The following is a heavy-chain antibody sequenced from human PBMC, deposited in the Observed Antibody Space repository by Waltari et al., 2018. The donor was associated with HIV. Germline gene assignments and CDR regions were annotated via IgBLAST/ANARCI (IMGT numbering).Heavy chain of an antibody. CDR1: GFTFSFYW. CDR3: ATTHGSGDYDNDFDY. CDR2: RNQAGTER. J-gene: IGHJ4*02. Sequence: EVQLVESGGGWVQPGGSLTLTCEASGFTFSFYWLSWVRQAPGKGLEWVANRNQAGTERHYVDSVRGRFTISRDNDKTSLFLQMNSLSVEDTAVYYCATTHGSGDYDNDFDYWGQGTLV. V-gene: IGHV3-7*01. D-gene: IGHD3-10*01.